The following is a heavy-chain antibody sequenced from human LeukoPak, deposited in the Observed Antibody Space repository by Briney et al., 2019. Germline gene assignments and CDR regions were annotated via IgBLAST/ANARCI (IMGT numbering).Heavy chain of an antibody. CDR1: GGSFSGYY. CDR2: INHSGST. Sequence: SETLSLTCAVYGGSFSGYYWSWIRQPPGKGLEWIGEINHSGSTNYNPSLKSRVTISVDTSKNQFSLKLSSVTAADTAVYYCARLRAAAAQVYFYYYYMDVWGKGTTVTVSS. J-gene: IGHJ6*03. V-gene: IGHV4-34*01. D-gene: IGHD6-13*01. CDR3: ARLRAAAAQVYFYYYYMDV.